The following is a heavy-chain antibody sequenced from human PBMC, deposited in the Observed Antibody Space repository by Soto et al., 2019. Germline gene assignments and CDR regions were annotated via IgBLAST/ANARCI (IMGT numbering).Heavy chain of an antibody. J-gene: IGHJ3*02. D-gene: IGHD3-22*01. V-gene: IGHV1-18*01. CDR2: ISAYNGNT. Sequence: GSSVKVSCKASGYTFTSYVISWVRQAPGQGLEWMGWISAYNGNTNYAQKLQGRVTMTRDTSIGTAYMELSRLRSDDTAVYYCARVHTYYYDSSGHAGAFDIWG. CDR3: ARVHTYYYDSSGHAGAFDI. CDR1: GYTFTSYV.